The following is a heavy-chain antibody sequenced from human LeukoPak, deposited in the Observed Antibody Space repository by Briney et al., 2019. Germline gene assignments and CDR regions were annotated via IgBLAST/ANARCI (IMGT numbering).Heavy chain of an antibody. D-gene: IGHD3-9*01. J-gene: IGHJ3*02. CDR2: INPNSGGT. V-gene: IGHV1-2*02. CDR1: GYTFTGYY. CDR3: ARNSRYFDWSDAFDI. Sequence: ASVKVSCKASGYTFTGYYMHWVRQAPGQGLEWMGWINPNSGGTNYAQKFQGRVTMTRDTSISTAYMELSRLRSDDTAVYYCARNSRYFDWSDAFDIWGQGTMVTVFS.